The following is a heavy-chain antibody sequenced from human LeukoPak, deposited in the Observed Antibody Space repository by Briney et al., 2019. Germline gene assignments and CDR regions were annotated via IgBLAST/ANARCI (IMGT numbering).Heavy chain of an antibody. CDR2: ISSSSSYI. Sequence: GGSLRLSCAASGFTFSSYSMNWVRQAPGKGLEWVSSISSSSSYIYYADSVKGRFTISRDNAKNSLYLQMNSLRAEDTAVYYCARDHGIAVAGRDYYYYGMGVWGQGTTVTVSS. CDR3: ARDHGIAVAGRDYYYYGMGV. V-gene: IGHV3-21*01. CDR1: GFTFSSYS. D-gene: IGHD6-19*01. J-gene: IGHJ6*02.